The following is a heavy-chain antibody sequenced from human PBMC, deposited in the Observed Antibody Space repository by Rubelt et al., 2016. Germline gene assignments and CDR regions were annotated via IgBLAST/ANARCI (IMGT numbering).Heavy chain of an antibody. CDR3: ARAQRIRLLMVYAPTFDY. V-gene: IGHV1-3*01. CDR2: INAGTGNT. Sequence: QVQLVQSGAEVKKPGASVKVSCKASGYTFTSYAMHWVRQAPGQRLEWMGWINAGTGNTTYSQKFQGRVTITRDTSASTAYRELSSLRSEDTAVYYCARAQRIRLLMVYAPTFDYWGQGTLVTVSS. J-gene: IGHJ4*02. CDR1: GYTFTSYA. D-gene: IGHD2-8*01.